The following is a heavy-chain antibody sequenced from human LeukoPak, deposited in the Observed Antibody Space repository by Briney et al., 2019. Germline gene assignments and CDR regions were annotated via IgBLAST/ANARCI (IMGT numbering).Heavy chain of an antibody. CDR2: IIPIFGTA. J-gene: IGHJ4*02. Sequence: SVKVSFKASGGTFSIYAISWVRQAPGQGREGMGGIIPIFGTANYAQKFQGRVTITADKSTSTAYMELSSLRSEDTAVYYCARGRLVAGYYFDYWGQGTLVTVSS. CDR1: GGTFSIYA. CDR3: ARGRLVAGYYFDY. D-gene: IGHD6-19*01. V-gene: IGHV1-69*06.